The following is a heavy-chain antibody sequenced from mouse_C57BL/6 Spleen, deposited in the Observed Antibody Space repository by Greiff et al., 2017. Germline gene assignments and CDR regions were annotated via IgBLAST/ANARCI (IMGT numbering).Heavy chain of an antibody. J-gene: IGHJ2*01. CDR1: GFTFSNYW. CDR3: TVYDGYYGGFDY. V-gene: IGHV6-3*01. D-gene: IGHD2-3*01. Sequence: EVKLEESGGGLVQPGGSMKLSCVASGFTFSNYWMNWVRQSPEKGLEWVAQIRLKSDNYATHYAESVKGRFTISRDDSKSSVYLQMNNLRAEDTGIYYCTVYDGYYGGFDYWCQGTTLTVSS. CDR2: IRLKSDNYAT.